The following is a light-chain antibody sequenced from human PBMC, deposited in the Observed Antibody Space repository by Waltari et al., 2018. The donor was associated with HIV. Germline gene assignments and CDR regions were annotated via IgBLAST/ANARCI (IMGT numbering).Light chain of an antibody. V-gene: IGLV1-44*01. CDR3: ATRDDAVSGPV. CDR2: MNN. CDR1: RSNIGSNT. Sequence: QSVLTQPPSASGTPGQRVIISCSGNRSNIGSNTVNWYQQFSGAAPTLLVYMNNCCPYAGADQFCGSTSGSAPSLAISGLRSADEDDYHCATRDDAVSGPVFGAETKLTV. J-gene: IGLJ3*02.